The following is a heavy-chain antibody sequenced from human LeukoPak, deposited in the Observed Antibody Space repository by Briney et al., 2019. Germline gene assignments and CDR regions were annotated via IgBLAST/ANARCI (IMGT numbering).Heavy chain of an antibody. CDR3: AKESGALGVPLYDY. D-gene: IGHD1-1*01. CDR2: ISDNGGGT. CDR1: GFIFRNYA. V-gene: IGHV3-23*01. J-gene: IGHJ4*02. Sequence: GGSLRLSCVASGFIFRNYAMSWVRQAPGEGLEWVSGISDNGGGTYYADTVKGRFTISRDNSKNMLYLQTNSLRAEDTAVYYCAKESGALGVPLYDYWGQGILVTGSS.